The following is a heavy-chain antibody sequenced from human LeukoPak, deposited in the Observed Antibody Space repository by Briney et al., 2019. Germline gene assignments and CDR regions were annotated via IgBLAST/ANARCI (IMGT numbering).Heavy chain of an antibody. CDR1: GLTFNNYA. V-gene: IGHV3-23*01. Sequence: PGGSLRLSCAVSGLTFNNYAMSWVRQAPGKGLEWVSAISKSGDHTYYAASAKGRFTIYSDNSKNTQYLQMNSLRAEDTAVYYCATSWGPDTSAFRWGRDGMDVWGQGTTVIVS. D-gene: IGHD3-16*01. J-gene: IGHJ6*02. CDR2: ISKSGDHT. CDR3: ATSWGPDTSAFRWGRDGMDV.